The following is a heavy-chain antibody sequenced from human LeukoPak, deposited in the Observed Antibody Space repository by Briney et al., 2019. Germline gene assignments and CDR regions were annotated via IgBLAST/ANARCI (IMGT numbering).Heavy chain of an antibody. Sequence: ASVKVSCKASGYTFTGYYMHWVRQAPGQGLEWMGRIIPILGIANYAQKFQGRVTITADKSTSTAYMELSSLRSEDTAVYYCARDRDVNYYDSSGYSAPRYYYGMDVWGQGTTVTVSS. D-gene: IGHD3-22*01. CDR1: GYTFTGYY. V-gene: IGHV1-69*04. J-gene: IGHJ6*02. CDR2: IIPILGIA. CDR3: ARDRDVNYYDSSGYSAPRYYYGMDV.